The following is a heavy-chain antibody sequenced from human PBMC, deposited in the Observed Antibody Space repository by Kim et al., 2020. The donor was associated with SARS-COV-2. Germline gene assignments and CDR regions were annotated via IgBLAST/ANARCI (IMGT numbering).Heavy chain of an antibody. D-gene: IGHD1-1*01. J-gene: IGHJ6*02. CDR2: ISGDGGST. V-gene: IGHV3-43*02. Sequence: GGSLRLSCAASGFTFDDYAMHWVRQAPGKGLEWVSLISGDGGSTYYADSVKGRFTISRDNSKNSLYLQMNSLRTEDTALYYCAKDLNWNPGTFWAQYYYYYGMDVWGQGTTVTVSS. CDR3: AKDLNWNPGTFWAQYYYYYGMDV. CDR1: GFTFDDYA.